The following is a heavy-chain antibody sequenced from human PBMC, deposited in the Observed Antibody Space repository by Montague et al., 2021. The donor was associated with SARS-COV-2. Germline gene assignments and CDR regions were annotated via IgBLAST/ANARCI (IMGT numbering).Heavy chain of an antibody. J-gene: IGHJ3*02. CDR2: IDYSGST. D-gene: IGHD3-22*01. V-gene: IGHV4-39*01. Sequence: SETLSLTCTVSGGSISSSSYYWGWIRRPPGKGLEWIGSIDYSGSTYYXRSLESRVTISVDTSKNQFSLKLSPVTAADTAVYYCARHPGITMIVVVIPSAFDIWGQGTMVTVSS. CDR3: ARHPGITMIVVVIPSAFDI. CDR1: GGSISSSSYY.